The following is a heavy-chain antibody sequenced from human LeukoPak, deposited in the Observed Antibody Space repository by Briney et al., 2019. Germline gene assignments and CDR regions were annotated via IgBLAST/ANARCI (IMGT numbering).Heavy chain of an antibody. D-gene: IGHD3-16*01. CDR1: GFPFGSFW. CDR2: IKEDGSVT. CDR3: AREARLGF. V-gene: IGHV3-7*01. J-gene: IGHJ4*02. Sequence: GGSLRLSCAASGFPFGSFWMSWVRQAPGKGLEWVANIKEDGSVTNYVASVKGRFTISRDNAKDSLFLQMNSLRAEDTAVYYCAREARLGFWGQGNLVTVSS.